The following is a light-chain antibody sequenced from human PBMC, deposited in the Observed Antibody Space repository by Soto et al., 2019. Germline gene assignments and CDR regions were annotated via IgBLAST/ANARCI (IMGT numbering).Light chain of an antibody. CDR2: DAS. Sequence: PGERATLTCRASQSVTNYIAWYQQRPGQAPRLLIYDASNRATGVPARFSGSGSGTDFTLTISRLEPEDFAVYYCQQYGSSPWTFGQGTKVDIK. V-gene: IGKV3-20*01. J-gene: IGKJ1*01. CDR1: QSVTNY. CDR3: QQYGSSPWT.